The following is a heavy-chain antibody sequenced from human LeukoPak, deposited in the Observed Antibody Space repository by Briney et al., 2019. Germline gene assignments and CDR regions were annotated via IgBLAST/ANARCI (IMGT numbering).Heavy chain of an antibody. J-gene: IGHJ2*01. CDR2: INPNTGVT. D-gene: IGHD3/OR15-3a*01. CDR1: GYTFTGYY. V-gene: IGHV1-2*02. CDR3: ARDSGGTDAVFPRLDYYFDL. Sequence: ASVKVSCKASGYTFTGYYLHWVRQAPGQGLEWMGWINPNTGVTMYAQDFQGRVTMTRDTSISTAYMELSRLRHDDAALYYCARDSGGTDAVFPRLDYYFDLWGRGTLVTVSS.